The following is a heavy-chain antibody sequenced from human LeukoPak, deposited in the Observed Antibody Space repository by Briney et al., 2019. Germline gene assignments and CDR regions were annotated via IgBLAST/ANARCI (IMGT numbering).Heavy chain of an antibody. V-gene: IGHV5-51*01. D-gene: IGHD3-16*01. Sequence: GESLKISCKVSGYTFTSYWIGWVRQMPGKGLEWMGIIYPGDSDTSYSPSFQGQVTISADKSISTAYLQWSSLKASDTAMYYCARHTDMRIPDYWGRGTQVTVSS. CDR3: ARHTDMRIPDY. CDR2: IYPGDSDT. CDR1: GYTFTSYW. J-gene: IGHJ4*02.